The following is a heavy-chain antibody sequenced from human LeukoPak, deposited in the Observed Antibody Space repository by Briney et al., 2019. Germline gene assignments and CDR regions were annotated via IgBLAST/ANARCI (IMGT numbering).Heavy chain of an antibody. CDR1: GYSFTSYG. Sequence: EASVKVSCKASGYSFTSYGICGWRRAPRQGREWRGWIIAYNGNTNYAQKLQGRVTMTADTSTSPASMKLSSLRPDDTAVYYCAMTLKARDGGLGWFDPWGQGTLVSVSS. J-gene: IGHJ5*02. V-gene: IGHV1-18*01. D-gene: IGHD4-23*01. CDR2: IIAYNGNT. CDR3: AMTLKARDGGLGWFDP.